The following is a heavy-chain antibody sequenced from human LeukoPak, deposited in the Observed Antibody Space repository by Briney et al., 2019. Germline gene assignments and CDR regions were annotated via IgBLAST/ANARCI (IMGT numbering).Heavy chain of an antibody. CDR3: ARDAAIFDSRGYYFLW. D-gene: IGHD3-22*01. J-gene: IGHJ4*02. V-gene: IGHV1-69*13. CDR1: GGTFSGSG. CDR2: IIPIFGTS. Sequence: ASVKVSCKASGGTFSGSGISWVRQSPGQGLEWMGGIIPIFGTSNYAQKFQGRATITADESTSTAYMELTSLRSDDTAIYYCARDAAIFDSRGYYFLWWGQGTLVTVSS.